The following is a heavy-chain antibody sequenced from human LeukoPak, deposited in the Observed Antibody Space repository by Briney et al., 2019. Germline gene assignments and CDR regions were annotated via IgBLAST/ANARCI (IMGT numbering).Heavy chain of an antibody. J-gene: IGHJ4*02. CDR3: AKAPVTTCRGAFCYPFDY. CDR2: ISDTGNT. D-gene: IGHD2-15*01. CDR1: GFTFSSSW. V-gene: IGHV3-23*01. Sequence: GGSLRLSCVASGFTFSSSWMSWVRQAPGKGLEWVSAISDTGNTYHADSVKGRFTISRDSSKNTLFLQMNRLRPEDAAVYYCAKAPVTTCRGAFCYPFDYWGLGTLVTVSS.